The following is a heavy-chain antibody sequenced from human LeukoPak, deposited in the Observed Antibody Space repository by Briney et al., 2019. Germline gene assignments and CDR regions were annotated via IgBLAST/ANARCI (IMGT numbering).Heavy chain of an antibody. CDR3: ARVASDNIGWYNFDY. CDR2: IRYDGGNK. Sequence: GGSLRLSCGASGFTFSSYGMHWVRQAPGKGLEWVAFIRYDGGNKNYADSAKGRFTISRDNSKNTVYLQMNSLRPEDTAVYYCARVASDNIGWYNFDYWGQGTLVTVSS. J-gene: IGHJ4*02. V-gene: IGHV3-30*02. D-gene: IGHD6-19*01. CDR1: GFTFSSYG.